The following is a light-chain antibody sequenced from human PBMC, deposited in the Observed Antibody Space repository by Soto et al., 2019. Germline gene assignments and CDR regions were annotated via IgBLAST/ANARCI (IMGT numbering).Light chain of an antibody. J-gene: IGLJ2*01. CDR1: DIGSKS. CDR3: DVWDSDTNHVV. CDR2: YEI. Sequence: SYELTQPPSVSVAPGMTARITCGGNDIGSKSVHWYQQKPGQAPVLVIYYEIDRPSGIHERFSGSNSGNTATLTITRVDAGDEAVYYYDVWDSDTNHVVFGGGTKLTVL. V-gene: IGLV3-21*01.